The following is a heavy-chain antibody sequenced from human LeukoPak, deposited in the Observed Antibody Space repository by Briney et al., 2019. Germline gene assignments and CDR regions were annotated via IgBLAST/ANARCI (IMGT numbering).Heavy chain of an antibody. Sequence: GGSLRLSCAASGFTFSSYWMSWVRQAPGKGLEWVANIKQDGSEKYYVDSVKGRFTISRDNAKNSLYLQMNSLRAEDTAVYYCVLLLWFGELMGNYMDVWGKGTTVTVSS. CDR1: GFTFSSYW. V-gene: IGHV3-7*01. D-gene: IGHD3-10*01. CDR3: VLLLWFGELMGNYMDV. J-gene: IGHJ6*03. CDR2: IKQDGSEK.